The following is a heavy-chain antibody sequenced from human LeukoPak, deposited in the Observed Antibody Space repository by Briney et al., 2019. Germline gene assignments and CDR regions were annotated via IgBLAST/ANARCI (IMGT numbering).Heavy chain of an antibody. CDR1: GGSFSGYY. CDR2: INHSGST. CDR3: ARVPPFGVVIEAFDI. J-gene: IGHJ3*02. Sequence: SETLSLTCAVYGGSFSGYYWSWIRQPPGKGLEWIGEINHSGSTNYNPSLKSRVTISVDTSKNQFSLKLSSVTAADTAVDYCARVPPFGVVIEAFDIWGQGTMVTVSS. D-gene: IGHD3-3*01. V-gene: IGHV4-34*01.